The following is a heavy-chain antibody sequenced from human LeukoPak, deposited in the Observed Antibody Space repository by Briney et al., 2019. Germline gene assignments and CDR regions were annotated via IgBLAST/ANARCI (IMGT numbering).Heavy chain of an antibody. J-gene: IGHJ6*02. V-gene: IGHV6-1*01. CDR2: TYYRSEWYN. CDR1: GXSVPSNSSA. CDR3: ARDWDYDILTGRKYHYYGMDV. D-gene: IGHD3-9*01. Sequence: SQTLSLTCAISGXSVPSNSSAWNWIRQSPSKGLEWLGRTYYRSEWYNDYAVSVKSRITINPDTSKNQFSLQLNSVTPDDTAVYYCARDWDYDILTGRKYHYYGMDVWGQGTTVTVSS.